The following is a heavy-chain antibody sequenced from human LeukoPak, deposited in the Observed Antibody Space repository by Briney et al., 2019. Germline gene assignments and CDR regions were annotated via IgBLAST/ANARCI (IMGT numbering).Heavy chain of an antibody. D-gene: IGHD3-22*01. Sequence: GASVKVSCKASGYTFTDYYIHWVRQAPGQGLEWMGRIDPDSGGTNYPQKFQGRVTMTRDTSISTAYMDLSRLRSDDTAVYYCAREYYDRSGRKHAFENWGQGTVVTVSS. V-gene: IGHV1-2*02. CDR1: GYTFTDYY. CDR2: IDPDSGGT. J-gene: IGHJ3*02. CDR3: AREYYDRSGRKHAFEN.